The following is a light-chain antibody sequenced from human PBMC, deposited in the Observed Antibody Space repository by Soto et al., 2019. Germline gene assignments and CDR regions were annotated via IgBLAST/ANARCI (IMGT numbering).Light chain of an antibody. CDR3: AAWDVGLNGLYV. CDR1: SSNIGSGT. Sequence: QSVLTQPPSASGTPGQRVTISCSGSSSNIGSGTVNWYQQLPGTAPKLLIYNNNQWPSGVPDRFSGSKSGTSASLAISGLQSEDEADYYCAAWDVGLNGLYVFGTGTKLTVL. CDR2: NNN. V-gene: IGLV1-44*01. J-gene: IGLJ1*01.